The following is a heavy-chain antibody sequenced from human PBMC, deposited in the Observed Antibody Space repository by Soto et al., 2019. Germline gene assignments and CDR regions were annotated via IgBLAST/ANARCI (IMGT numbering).Heavy chain of an antibody. D-gene: IGHD2-2*01. CDR3: ARGGDIVVVPVDYYYYMDV. J-gene: IGHJ6*03. V-gene: IGHV1-69*02. CDR1: GGTFSSYT. Sequence: QVQLVQSGAEVKKPGSSVKVSCKASGGTFSSYTISWVRQAPGQGLEWMGRIIPILGIANYAQKFQGRVTITADKSTSTAYMELSSLRSEDTAVYYCARGGDIVVVPVDYYYYMDVWGKGTMVTVSS. CDR2: IIPILGIA.